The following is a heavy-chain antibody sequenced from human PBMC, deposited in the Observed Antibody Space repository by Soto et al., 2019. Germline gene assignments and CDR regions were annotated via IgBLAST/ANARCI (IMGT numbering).Heavy chain of an antibody. D-gene: IGHD4-17*01. CDR3: AKAIVDYGDYCGDGFDI. CDR2: ISDSGGST. V-gene: IGHV3-23*01. Sequence: EVPLLESGGGLVQPGGSLRLSCAASGFTFTTSAMNWVRQAPGKGLEWVSSISDSGGSTYYAESVKGRFTISRDNSKNTLYLQMDSLRAEDTAVYYCAKAIVDYGDYCGDGFDIWGQGTMVTVSS. CDR1: GFTFTTSA. J-gene: IGHJ3*02.